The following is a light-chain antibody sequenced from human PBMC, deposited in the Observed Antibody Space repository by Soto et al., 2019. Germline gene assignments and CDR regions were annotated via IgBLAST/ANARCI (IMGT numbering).Light chain of an antibody. V-gene: IGLV2-14*01. Sequence: QSALTQPASVSGSPGQSITISCTGTSSDVGGYNYVSWYQQHPGKAPKLMIYDVSNRPSGVSNRFSGSKSGNTASLTISGLQADDEADYHCSSYTSSSTLVVFGGGIKLTVL. CDR2: DVS. CDR1: SSDVGGYNY. J-gene: IGLJ2*01. CDR3: SSYTSSSTLVV.